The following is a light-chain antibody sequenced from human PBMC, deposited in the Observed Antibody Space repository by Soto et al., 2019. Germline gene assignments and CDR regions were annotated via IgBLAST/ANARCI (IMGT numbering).Light chain of an antibody. J-gene: IGKJ1*01. CDR3: QQDGGSPQT. CDR1: QSVGGTF. Sequence: EIVLTQSPGTLSLSPGEGATLSCRASQSVGGTFLAWYQQKGGQAPRLLIHGASNRATGIPDRFSGSGSGTGFTLTISRLEPEDFAVYYCQQDGGSPQTLGQGTKVDIK. V-gene: IGKV3-20*01. CDR2: GAS.